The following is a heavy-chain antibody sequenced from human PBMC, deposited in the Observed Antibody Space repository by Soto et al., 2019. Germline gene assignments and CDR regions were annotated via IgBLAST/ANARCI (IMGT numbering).Heavy chain of an antibody. J-gene: IGHJ3*02. CDR3: TRGSGYENAFDI. CDR1: GYSFTSFY. Sequence: QVQLVQSGAEVKKPGASVKVSCKASGYSFTSFYMHWVRQAPGQGLEWMGIINPSGGSTSYAQKFQGRVTMTRDTSTSTVYMELSSLRSEDTAVYYCTRGSGYENAFDIWGQGTMVTVSS. V-gene: IGHV1-46*03. CDR2: INPSGGST. D-gene: IGHD5-18*01.